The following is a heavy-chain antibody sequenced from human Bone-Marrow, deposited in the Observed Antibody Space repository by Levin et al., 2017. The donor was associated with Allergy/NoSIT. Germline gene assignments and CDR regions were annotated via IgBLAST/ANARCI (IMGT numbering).Heavy chain of an antibody. J-gene: IGHJ3*02. D-gene: IGHD3-16*01. CDR1: GFTFSSYS. V-gene: IGHV3-21*01. Sequence: GGSLRLSCAASGFTFSSYSMNWVRQAPGKGLEWVSSISSSSSYIYYADSVKGRFTISRDNAKNSLYLQMNSPRAEDTAVYYCARRRLHLGEFGAFDIWGQGTMVTVSS. CDR3: ARRRLHLGEFGAFDI. CDR2: ISSSSSYI.